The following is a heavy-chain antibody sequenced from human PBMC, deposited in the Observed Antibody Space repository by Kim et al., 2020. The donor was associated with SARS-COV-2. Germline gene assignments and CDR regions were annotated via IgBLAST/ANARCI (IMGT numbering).Heavy chain of an antibody. CDR1: GGSISSYY. CDR3: ARQQGLDILTGYYGYVWFDP. V-gene: IGHV4-59*08. CDR2: IYYSGST. J-gene: IGHJ5*02. Sequence: SETLSLTCTVSGGSISSYYWSWIRQPPGKGLEWIGYIYYSGSTNYNPSLKSRVTISVDTSKNQFSLKLSSVTAADTAVYYCARQQGLDILTGYYGYVWFDPWGQGTLVTVSS. D-gene: IGHD3-9*01.